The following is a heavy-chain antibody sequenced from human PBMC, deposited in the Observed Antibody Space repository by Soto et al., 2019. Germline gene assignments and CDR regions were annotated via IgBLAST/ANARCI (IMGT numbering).Heavy chain of an antibody. CDR2: IWGSGDRT. CDR1: GFAFRTYA. J-gene: IGHJ6*02. Sequence: LRLSCAASGFAFRTYAMAWVRQAPGKGLEWVSGIWGSGDRTFYADSVKGRFTISRDNSRNTLYLQMYSLTAEDTALYYCAKTGPYCGGDCSRYFYGMDVWGQGTTVTVSS. V-gene: IGHV3-23*01. D-gene: IGHD2-21*02. CDR3: AKTGPYCGGDCSRYFYGMDV.